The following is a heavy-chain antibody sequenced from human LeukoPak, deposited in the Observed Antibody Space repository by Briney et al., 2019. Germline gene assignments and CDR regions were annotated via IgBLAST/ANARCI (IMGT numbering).Heavy chain of an antibody. J-gene: IGHJ4*02. CDR2: IYYSGST. V-gene: IGHV4-59*01. CDR1: GGSFSGYY. Sequence: SETLSLTCAVYGGSFSGYYWSWIRQPPGKGLEWIGYIYYSGSTNYNPSLKSRVTISVDTSKNQFSLKLSSVTAADTAVYYCARATLYYFDYWGQGTLVTVSS. D-gene: IGHD5-12*01. CDR3: ARATLYYFDY.